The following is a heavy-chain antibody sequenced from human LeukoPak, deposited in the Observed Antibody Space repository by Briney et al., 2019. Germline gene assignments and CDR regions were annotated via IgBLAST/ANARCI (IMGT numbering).Heavy chain of an antibody. Sequence: GGSLRLSCAASGFTFDDYGMSWVRQAPGKGLEWVSAISGSGGSTYYADSVKGRFTISRDNSKNTLYLQMNSLRAEDTAVYYCAKQPYYYGSGSMGDWFDPWGQGTLVTVSS. V-gene: IGHV3-23*01. D-gene: IGHD3-10*01. CDR1: GFTFDDYG. J-gene: IGHJ5*02. CDR2: ISGSGGST. CDR3: AKQPYYYGSGSMGDWFDP.